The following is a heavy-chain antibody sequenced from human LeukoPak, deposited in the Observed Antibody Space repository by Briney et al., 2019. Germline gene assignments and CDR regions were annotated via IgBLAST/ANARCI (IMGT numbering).Heavy chain of an antibody. CDR2: ISSSSSYI. J-gene: IGHJ4*02. Sequence: GGSLRLSCAAPGFTFSRYSMNWVRQAPGKGLEWVSSISSSSSYIYYADSVKGRFTISRDNAKNSLYLQMNSLRAEDTAVYYCARDNYDGHFDYWGQGTLVTVSS. CDR3: ARDNYDGHFDY. CDR1: GFTFSRYS. D-gene: IGHD3-22*01. V-gene: IGHV3-21*01.